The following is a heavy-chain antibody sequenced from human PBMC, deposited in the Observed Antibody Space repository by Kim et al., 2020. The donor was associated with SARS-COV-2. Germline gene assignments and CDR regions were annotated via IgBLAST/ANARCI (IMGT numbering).Heavy chain of an antibody. CDR2: INTNTGNP. V-gene: IGHV7-4-1*02. CDR1: GYTFTSYA. CDR3: ARGVLRGSYRLYTNYGMDV. D-gene: IGHD3-16*02. Sequence: ASVKVSCKASGYTFTSYAMNWVRQAPGQGLEWMGWINTNTGNPTYAQGFTGRFVFSLDTSVSTAYLQISSLKAEDTAVYYCARGVLRGSYRLYTNYGMDVWGQGTTVTVSS. J-gene: IGHJ6*02.